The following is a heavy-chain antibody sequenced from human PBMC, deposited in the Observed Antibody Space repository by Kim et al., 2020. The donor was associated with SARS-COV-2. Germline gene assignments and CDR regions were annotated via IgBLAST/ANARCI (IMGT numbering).Heavy chain of an antibody. D-gene: IGHD6-19*01. CDR2: AT. J-gene: IGHJ5*02. CDR3: TSQEAVACFP. V-gene: IGHV3-73*01. Sequence: ATAYAASVKCRFTISRDDSKNTAYLQMNSLKTEDTAVYYCTSQEAVACFPWGQGTLVTVAS.